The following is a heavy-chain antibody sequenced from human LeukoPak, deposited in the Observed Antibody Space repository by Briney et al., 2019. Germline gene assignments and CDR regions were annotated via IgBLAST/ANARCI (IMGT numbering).Heavy chain of an antibody. CDR2: IYAGNSDA. Sequence: GESLKISCQGFGYPFTTSWIGWVRQLPGKGLEWTAIIYAGNSDAKYSPSFQGQVSISTDRSISTAYLPWSSLKASDTAIYYCAIINHPDGRVYWGQGTLVTVSS. CDR1: GYPFTTSW. J-gene: IGHJ4*02. CDR3: AIINHPDGRVY. V-gene: IGHV5-51*01. D-gene: IGHD5-24*01.